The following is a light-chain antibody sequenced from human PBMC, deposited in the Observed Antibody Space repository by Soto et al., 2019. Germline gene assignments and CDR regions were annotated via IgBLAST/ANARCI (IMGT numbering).Light chain of an antibody. V-gene: IGKV1-5*03. CDR3: HHYNPYPWT. CDR2: KAS. Sequence: DSKMSECPCALSGSGGDRGGSSCLDSQSISSWLAWYQQKPGKAPKLLIYKASSLERGVPSRFSGSGSGPESTLTISSLPPRAFATSHSHHYNPYPWTFGQGTKVDIK. CDR1: QSISSW. J-gene: IGKJ1*01.